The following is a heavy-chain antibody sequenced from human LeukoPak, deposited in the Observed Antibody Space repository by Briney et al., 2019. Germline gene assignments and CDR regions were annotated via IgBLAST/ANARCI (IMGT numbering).Heavy chain of an antibody. CDR3: AKDSGIYVDFDY. D-gene: IGHD1-26*01. Sequence: GASLRLSCAASGFTFRSYAMSWVRQAPGKGLEWVSTISGSGGSTYYADSVKGRFTISRDNSKNTVYLQMNSPRSEDTAVYYCAKDSGIYVDFDYWGQGTLVTVSS. CDR2: ISGSGGST. J-gene: IGHJ4*02. CDR1: GFTFRSYA. V-gene: IGHV3-23*01.